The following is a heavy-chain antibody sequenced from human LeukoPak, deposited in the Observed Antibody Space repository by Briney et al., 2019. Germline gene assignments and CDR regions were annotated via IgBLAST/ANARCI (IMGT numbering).Heavy chain of an antibody. D-gene: IGHD2-8*02. J-gene: IGHJ6*02. CDR2: ISDSGGST. Sequence: PGGSLRLSCSASGVPSSSYAMHWVRQAPGKGLEYVSAISDSGGSTYYADSVKGRFTISRDNSKNTLYLQMSSLRAEDTAVYFRVRGFSSGPYGMDVWGQGTTVTVSS. CDR1: GVPSSSYA. V-gene: IGHV3-64D*09. CDR3: VRGFSSGPYGMDV.